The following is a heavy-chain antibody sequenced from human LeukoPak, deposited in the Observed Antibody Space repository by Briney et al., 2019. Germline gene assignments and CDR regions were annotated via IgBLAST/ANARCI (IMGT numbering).Heavy chain of an antibody. CDR3: ARDLYCSSTSCYKDWFDP. Sequence: ASVKVSCKASGYTFTGYYMHWVRQAPGQGHEWMGWINPNSGGTNYAQKFQGRVTMTRDTSISTAYMELSRLRSDDTAVYYCARDLYCSSTSCYKDWFDPWGQGTLVTVSS. CDR2: INPNSGGT. J-gene: IGHJ5*02. CDR1: GYTFTGYY. D-gene: IGHD2-2*02. V-gene: IGHV1-2*02.